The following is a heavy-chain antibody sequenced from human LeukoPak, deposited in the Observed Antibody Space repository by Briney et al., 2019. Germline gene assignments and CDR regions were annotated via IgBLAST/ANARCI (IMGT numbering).Heavy chain of an antibody. D-gene: IGHD3-9*01. Sequence: PSETLSLTCTVSGGSISSSSYYWGWIRPPPGKGLEWIGSIYYSGSTYYNPSLKSRVTISVDTSKNQFSLKLSPVTAADTAVYYCARHAVAASLTGYYWHWFDPWGQGTLVTVSS. J-gene: IGHJ5*02. V-gene: IGHV4-39*01. CDR1: GGSISSSSYY. CDR3: ARHAVAASLTGYYWHWFDP. CDR2: IYYSGST.